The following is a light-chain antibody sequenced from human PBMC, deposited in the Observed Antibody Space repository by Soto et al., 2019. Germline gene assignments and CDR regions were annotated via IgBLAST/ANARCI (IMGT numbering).Light chain of an antibody. CDR2: DAS. Sequence: EIVLTQSPATLSLSPGERATLSCRASQSVSSYLAWYQQKPGHAPRLLIYDASNRATGIPARFSGSGSGIDFTLTISSLEPEDFAVYYCQQRSNWPWTFGQGTKVEIK. CDR3: QQRSNWPWT. V-gene: IGKV3-11*01. J-gene: IGKJ1*01. CDR1: QSVSSY.